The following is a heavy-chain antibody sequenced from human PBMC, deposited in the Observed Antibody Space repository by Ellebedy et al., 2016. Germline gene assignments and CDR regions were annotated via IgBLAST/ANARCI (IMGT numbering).Heavy chain of an antibody. D-gene: IGHD3-3*01. CDR1: GFTLNNYA. CDR3: AKRLWSGHFGGPFDY. Sequence: GGSLRLSCAASGFTLNNYAMTWIRQAPGKGLEWVSAISSSDGSTYYSDSVKGRFTISRDNSKNTLYLQMNSLRAEDTAVFYCAKRLWSGHFGGPFDYWGQGTLVTVSS. CDR2: ISSSDGST. J-gene: IGHJ4*02. V-gene: IGHV3-23*01.